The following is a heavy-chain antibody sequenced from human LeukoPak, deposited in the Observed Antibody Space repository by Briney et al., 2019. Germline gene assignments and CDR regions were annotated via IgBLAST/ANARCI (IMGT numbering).Heavy chain of an antibody. V-gene: IGHV3-48*04. CDR2: ISSSSFKI. Sequence: GGSLRLSCAAPEFTFVRYAMNWVRQAPGKGLEWVSYISSSSFKIGYADSVKGRFTISRDSSKNSLYLQMDSLRVEDTAVYYCVRDPSYGSSWYYYMDVWGKGTTVTVSS. CDR1: EFTFVRYA. CDR3: VRDPSYGSSWYYYMDV. D-gene: IGHD6-13*01. J-gene: IGHJ6*03.